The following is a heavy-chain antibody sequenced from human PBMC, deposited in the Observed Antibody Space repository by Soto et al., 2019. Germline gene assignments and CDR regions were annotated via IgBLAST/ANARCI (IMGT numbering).Heavy chain of an antibody. Sequence: PGGSLRLSCAASGFTFSSYAMSWVRQAPGKGLEWVSAISGSGGSTYYADSVKGRFTISRDNSKNTLYLQMNSLRAEDTVVYYCALDHGDPTYQEFRDYWGQGTLVTVSS. J-gene: IGHJ4*02. D-gene: IGHD4-17*01. V-gene: IGHV3-23*01. CDR2: ISGSGGST. CDR3: ALDHGDPTYQEFRDY. CDR1: GFTFSSYA.